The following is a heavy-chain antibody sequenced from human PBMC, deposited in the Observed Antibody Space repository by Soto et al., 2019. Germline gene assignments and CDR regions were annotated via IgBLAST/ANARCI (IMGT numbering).Heavy chain of an antibody. CDR2: LSGSGGST. CDR1: GFTFSSYA. Sequence: EVQLLESGGGLVQPGGSLRLSCAASGFTFSSYAMSWVRQAPGKGLEWVSALSGSGGSTYYADSVKGRFTISRDNSKNTLYLQMNSLRAEDTAVYYCAKTLNYGSGSYYNPFDYWGQGTLVTVSS. D-gene: IGHD3-10*01. CDR3: AKTLNYGSGSYYNPFDY. V-gene: IGHV3-23*01. J-gene: IGHJ4*02.